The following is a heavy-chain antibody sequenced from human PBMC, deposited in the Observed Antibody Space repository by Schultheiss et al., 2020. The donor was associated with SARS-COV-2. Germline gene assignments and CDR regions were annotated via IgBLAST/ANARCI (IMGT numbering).Heavy chain of an antibody. CDR3: ASPFLARDAFDI. V-gene: IGHV3-48*04. D-gene: IGHD2-21*01. J-gene: IGHJ3*02. CDR1: GFTFSSYW. Sequence: GGSLRLSCAASGFTFSSYWMSWVRQAPGKGLEWVSYISSSGSTIYYADSVKGRFTISRDNAKNSLYLQMNSLRAEDTAVYYCASPFLARDAFDIWGQGTMVTVSS. CDR2: ISSSGSTI.